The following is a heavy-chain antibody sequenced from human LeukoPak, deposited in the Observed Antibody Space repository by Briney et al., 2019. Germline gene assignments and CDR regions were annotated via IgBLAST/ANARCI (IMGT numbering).Heavy chain of an antibody. CDR1: GFTFSTYG. J-gene: IGHJ4*02. V-gene: IGHV3-30*02. Sequence: GGSLRLSCAASGFTFSTYGMHWVRQAPGKGLEWVTFIRYDGSNKYYADSVRGRFTISRDNFENTPYLQMNSLRPEDTAMYYCAKDACHSSGCYSGIDYWGQGTLVTVSS. D-gene: IGHD2-2*02. CDR2: IRYDGSNK. CDR3: AKDACHSSGCYSGIDY.